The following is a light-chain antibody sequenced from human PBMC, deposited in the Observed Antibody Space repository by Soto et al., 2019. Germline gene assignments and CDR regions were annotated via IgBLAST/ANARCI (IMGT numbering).Light chain of an antibody. Sequence: QSALTQPASVSGSPGQSITISCTGTSSDVGGYNYVSWYQQHPGKAPKLMIYDVSNRPSGVSNRFSGSKSGNTASLTISGLQAEDDADYYCSSYTSSSTPHDVFGTGTKLTVL. CDR1: SSDVGGYNY. CDR2: DVS. V-gene: IGLV2-14*01. J-gene: IGLJ1*01. CDR3: SSYTSSSTPHDV.